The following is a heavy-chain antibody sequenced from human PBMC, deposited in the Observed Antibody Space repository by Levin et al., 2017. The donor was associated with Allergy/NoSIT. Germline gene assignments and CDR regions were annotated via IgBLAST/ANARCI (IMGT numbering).Heavy chain of an antibody. CDR2: ISYDGSNK. CDR3: AKPPRDGYTYYFDY. CDR1: GFTFSSYG. Sequence: GGSLRLSCAASGFTFSSYGMHWVRQAPGKGLEWVAVISYDGSNKYYADSVKGRFTISRDNSKNTLYLQMNSLRAEDTAVYYCAKPPRDGYTYYFDYWGQGTLVTVSS. V-gene: IGHV3-30*18. D-gene: IGHD5-18*01. J-gene: IGHJ4*02.